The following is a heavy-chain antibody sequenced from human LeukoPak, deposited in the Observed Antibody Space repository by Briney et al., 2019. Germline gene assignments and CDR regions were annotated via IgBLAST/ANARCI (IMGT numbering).Heavy chain of an antibody. CDR2: IIPILGIA. J-gene: IGHJ4*02. Sequence: SVKVSCKASGGTFSSYAISWVRQAPGQGLEWMGRIIPILGIANYAQKFQGRVTITADKSTSTAYMELSSLRSEDTAVYYCARDYGSGFATVPIFGYWGQGTLVTVSS. D-gene: IGHD3-10*01. CDR1: GGTFSSYA. CDR3: ARDYGSGFATVPIFGY. V-gene: IGHV1-69*04.